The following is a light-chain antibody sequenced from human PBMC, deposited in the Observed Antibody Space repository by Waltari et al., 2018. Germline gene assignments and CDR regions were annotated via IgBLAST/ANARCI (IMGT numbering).Light chain of an antibody. CDR1: SSNIGAGYD. CDR2: DNR. J-gene: IGLJ2*01. CDR3: QSYDSSLSGVI. V-gene: IGLV1-40*01. Sequence: QSVLTQPPSVSGAPGQRVIISCTGSSSNIGAGYDVHWYQQLPGAAPKRRISDNRNRPSGVPDRFSGSKSGTSASLAITGLQAEDEADYYCQSYDSSLSGVIFGGGTKLTVL.